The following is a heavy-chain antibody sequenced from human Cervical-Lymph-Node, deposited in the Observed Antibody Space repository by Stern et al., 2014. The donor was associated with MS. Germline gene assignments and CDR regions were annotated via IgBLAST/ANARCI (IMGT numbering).Heavy chain of an antibody. V-gene: IGHV4-59*08. J-gene: IGHJ6*02. CDR2: IYYSGST. CDR3: ARHLSPKHYGSGSYYYYYYGMDV. Sequence: VHLVESGPGLVKPSETLSLTCTVSGGSISSYYWSWIRQPPGKGLEWIGYIYYSGSTNYNPSLKSRVTISVDTSKNQFSLKLSSVTAADTAVYYCARHLSPKHYGSGSYYYYYYGMDVWGQGTTVTVSS. D-gene: IGHD3-10*01. CDR1: GGSISSYY.